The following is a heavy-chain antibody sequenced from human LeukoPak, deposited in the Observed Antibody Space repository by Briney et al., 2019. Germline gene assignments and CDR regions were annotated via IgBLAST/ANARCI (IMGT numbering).Heavy chain of an antibody. Sequence: SETLSLTRTVSGGSISSGGYYWSWIRQHPGKGLEWIGYIYYSGSTYYNPSLKSRVTISVDTSKNQFSLKLSSVTAADTAVYYCARATKLRYFDWLSTLYYYYGMDVWGQGTTVTVSS. V-gene: IGHV4-31*03. CDR1: GGSISSGGYY. D-gene: IGHD3-9*01. CDR3: ARATKLRYFDWLSTLYYYYGMDV. J-gene: IGHJ6*02. CDR2: IYYSGST.